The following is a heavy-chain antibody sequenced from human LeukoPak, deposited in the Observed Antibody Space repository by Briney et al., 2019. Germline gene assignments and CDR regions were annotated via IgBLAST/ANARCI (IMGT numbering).Heavy chain of an antibody. Sequence: SQTLSLTCTVSGGSISSGGYYWSWIRQPPGKGLERIGEINHSGSTNYNPSLKSRVTISVDTSKNQFSLKLSSVTAADTAVYYCARGRGDSSGYYYFDYWGQGTLVTVSS. CDR2: INHSGST. V-gene: IGHV4-30-2*01. D-gene: IGHD3-22*01. CDR3: ARGRGDSSGYYYFDY. CDR1: GGSISSGGYY. J-gene: IGHJ4*02.